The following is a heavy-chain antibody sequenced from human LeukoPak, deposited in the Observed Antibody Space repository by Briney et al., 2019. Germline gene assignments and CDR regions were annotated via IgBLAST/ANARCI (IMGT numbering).Heavy chain of an antibody. Sequence: SETLSLTCGDYGGSFSGYYWSWSRQPPGKGLEWMGEINHTGDTNHNPSLKSRVTMSVDTSKKQFSLTLSSVTAADTAVYYCARGNYNNGWMKQATDHWGQGTQVTVSS. D-gene: IGHD3-10*01. J-gene: IGHJ5*02. CDR2: INHTGDT. CDR3: ARGNYNNGWMKQATDH. CDR1: GGSFSGYY. V-gene: IGHV4-34*01.